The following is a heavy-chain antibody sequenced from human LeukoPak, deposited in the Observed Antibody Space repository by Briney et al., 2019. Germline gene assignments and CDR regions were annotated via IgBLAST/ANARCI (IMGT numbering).Heavy chain of an antibody. D-gene: IGHD3-16*02. Sequence: GGSLRLSCAASGFTFSSYAMSWVRQAPGKGLEWVSAISGSGGSTYYADSVKGRFTISRDNSKNTLYLQMNSLRAGDTAVYYCAKGAITFGGVIVGNWFDPWGQGTLVTVSS. CDR3: AKGAITFGGVIVGNWFDP. V-gene: IGHV3-23*01. CDR1: GFTFSSYA. CDR2: ISGSGGST. J-gene: IGHJ5*02.